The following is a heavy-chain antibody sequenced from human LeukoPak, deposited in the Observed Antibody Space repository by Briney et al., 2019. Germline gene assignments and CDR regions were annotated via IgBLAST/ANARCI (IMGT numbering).Heavy chain of an antibody. CDR2: INSDGSST. V-gene: IGHV3-74*01. Sequence: GGSLRLSCAASGFTFSSYWMHWVRQAQGKGLVWVSRINSDGSSTSYADSVKGRFTISRDNAKNTLYLQMNSLRAEYTAVYYCAKGDYDFWSGYPYYYGMDVWGQGTTVTVSS. D-gene: IGHD3-3*01. CDR1: GFTFSSYW. J-gene: IGHJ6*02. CDR3: AKGDYDFWSGYPYYYGMDV.